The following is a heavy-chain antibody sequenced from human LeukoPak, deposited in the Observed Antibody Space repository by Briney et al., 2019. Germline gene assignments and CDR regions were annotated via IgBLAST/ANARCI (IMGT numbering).Heavy chain of an antibody. V-gene: IGHV1-46*01. CDR1: GYTFTSYC. Sequence: ASVKVSCKASGYTFTSYCMHWVRQAPGQGLEWMGIINPSGGSTSYAQKFQGRVTMTRDTSTSTVYMELSSLRSEDTAVYYCARARGTIVGATKYYFDYWGQGTLVTVSS. CDR2: INPSGGST. J-gene: IGHJ4*02. CDR3: ARARGTIVGATKYYFDY. D-gene: IGHD1-26*01.